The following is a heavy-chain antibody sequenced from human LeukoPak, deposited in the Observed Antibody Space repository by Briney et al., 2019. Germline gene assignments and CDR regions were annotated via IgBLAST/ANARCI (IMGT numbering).Heavy chain of an antibody. Sequence: ASVKVSCKASGGTFSSYAISWVRQALGQGLEWMGIINPSGGSTSYAQKFQGRVTMTRDTSTSTVYMELSSLRSEDTAVYYCARGADTAPPDYWGQGTLVTVSS. CDR1: GGTFSSYA. V-gene: IGHV1-46*01. D-gene: IGHD5-18*01. CDR2: INPSGGST. CDR3: ARGADTAPPDY. J-gene: IGHJ4*02.